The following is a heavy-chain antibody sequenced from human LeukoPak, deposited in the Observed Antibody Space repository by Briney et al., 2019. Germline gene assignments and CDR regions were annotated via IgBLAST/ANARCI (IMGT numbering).Heavy chain of an antibody. CDR2: ISAYNGNT. D-gene: IGHD2-21*02. J-gene: IGHJ4*02. Sequence: AASVKVSCKASGGTFSSYAISWVRQAPGQGLEWMGWISAYNGNTNYAQKLQGRVTMTTDTSTSTAYMELRSLRSDDTAVYYCARSSDYCGGDCYWGLVGGGQLDYWGQGTLVTVSS. V-gene: IGHV1-18*01. CDR3: ARSSDYCGGDCYWGLVGGGQLDY. CDR1: GGTFSSYA.